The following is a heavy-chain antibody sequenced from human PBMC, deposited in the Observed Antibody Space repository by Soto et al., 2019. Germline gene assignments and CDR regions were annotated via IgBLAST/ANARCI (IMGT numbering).Heavy chain of an antibody. CDR2: INPSGGST. CDR1: GYTFTSYY. V-gene: IGHV1-46*01. D-gene: IGHD3-16*02. Sequence: GASVKVSCKASGYTFTSYYMHWVRQAPGQGLERMGIINPSGGSTSYAQKFQGRVTMTRDTSTSTVYMELSSLRSEDTAVYYCARGNRITFGGVIVIPYYYYGMDVWGQGTTVTVSS. CDR3: ARGNRITFGGVIVIPYYYYGMDV. J-gene: IGHJ6*02.